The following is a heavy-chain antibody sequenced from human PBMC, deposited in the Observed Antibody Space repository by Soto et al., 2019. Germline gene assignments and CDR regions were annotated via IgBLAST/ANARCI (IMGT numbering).Heavy chain of an antibody. CDR3: ARDPMGRGVPLDY. D-gene: IGHD3-10*01. V-gene: IGHV3-11*06. J-gene: IGHJ4*02. CDR2: ISSDGGYT. CDR1: GFTFRDYY. Sequence: QVQLVESGGGLVMPGGSLRLSCAASGFTFRDYYMRWIGQAPGKGLECISYISSDGGYTHYADSVKGRFTISRDNAKNSLYLQMKSLRAEDTAVYYCARDPMGRGVPLDYWGQGTLVTVSS.